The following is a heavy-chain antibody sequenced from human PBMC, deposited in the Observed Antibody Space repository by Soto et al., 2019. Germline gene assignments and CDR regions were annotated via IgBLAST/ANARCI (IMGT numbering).Heavy chain of an antibody. CDR1: GYTFTNYY. CDR3: ARDLAGLTTVLYFYGMDV. Sequence: QVQLVQSGAEVKKPGASVKVSCKASGYTFTNYYIYWVRQAPGQGLEWMGIINSGGGSTSYAQKFRGRVTMTRDTATSTVYMELSSLRSEDTAVYYCARDLAGLTTVLYFYGMDVWGQGTTVTVSS. CDR2: INSGGGST. V-gene: IGHV1-46*01. D-gene: IGHD4-4*01. J-gene: IGHJ6*02.